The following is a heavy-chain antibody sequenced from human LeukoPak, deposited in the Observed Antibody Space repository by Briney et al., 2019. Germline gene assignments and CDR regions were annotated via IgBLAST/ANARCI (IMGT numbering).Heavy chain of an antibody. Sequence: GGSLRLSCAASGFTFSSYGMHWVRQAPGKGLEWVAVISYDGSNKYYADSVKGRFTISRDNAKNSLYLQMNSLRDEDTAVYYCARAYNWNPTYYFDYWGQGTLVTVSS. CDR1: GFTFSSYG. J-gene: IGHJ4*02. V-gene: IGHV3-30*03. CDR2: ISYDGSNK. CDR3: ARAYNWNPTYYFDY. D-gene: IGHD1-20*01.